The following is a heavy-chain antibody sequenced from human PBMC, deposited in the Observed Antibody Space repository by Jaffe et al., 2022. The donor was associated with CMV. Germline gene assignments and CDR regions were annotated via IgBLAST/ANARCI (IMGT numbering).Heavy chain of an antibody. J-gene: IGHJ6*02. CDR2: IGGSARRT. D-gene: IGHD2-15*01. CDR1: GFIFSTYA. V-gene: IGHV3-23*01. Sequence: EVQMLESGGGLVQPGGSLRLSCAASGFIFSTYAMTWVRQAPGKGPEWVSGIGGSARRTNYADSVKGRFTISRDNSRNTVYLQMSGLRAEDTAVYYCAKGADCSSSDCYYYAMDVWGQGTTVTVSS. CDR3: AKGADCSSSDCYYYAMDV.